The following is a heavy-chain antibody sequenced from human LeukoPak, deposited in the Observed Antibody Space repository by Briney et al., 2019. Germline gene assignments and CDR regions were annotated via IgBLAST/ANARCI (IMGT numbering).Heavy chain of an antibody. D-gene: IGHD2-2*01. Sequence: SETLSLTCTVSGGSISSYYWSWIRQPPGKGLEWIGYIYYSGSTNYNPSLKSRVTISVDTSKNQFSLKLSSVTAADTAMYYCARHAQPHYYQYFPMDVWGQGTTVTVSS. CDR2: IYYSGST. CDR1: GGSISSYY. CDR3: ARHAQPHYYQYFPMDV. J-gene: IGHJ6*02. V-gene: IGHV4-59*01.